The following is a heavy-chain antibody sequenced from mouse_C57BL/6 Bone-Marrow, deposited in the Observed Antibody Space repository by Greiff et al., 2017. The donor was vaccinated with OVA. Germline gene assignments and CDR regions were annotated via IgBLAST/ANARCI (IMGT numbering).Heavy chain of an antibody. D-gene: IGHD1-1*01. CDR2: ISNGGGST. CDR3: ARPLITTVVADWYFDV. V-gene: IGHV5-12*01. Sequence: EVKLVESGGGLVQPGGSLKLSCAASGFTFSDYYMYWVRQTPEKRLAWVAYISNGGGSTYYPDTVKGRFTISRDNAKNPLYLQMSRLKSEDTAMYYCARPLITTVVADWYFDVWGTGTTVTVSS. CDR1: GFTFSDYY. J-gene: IGHJ1*03.